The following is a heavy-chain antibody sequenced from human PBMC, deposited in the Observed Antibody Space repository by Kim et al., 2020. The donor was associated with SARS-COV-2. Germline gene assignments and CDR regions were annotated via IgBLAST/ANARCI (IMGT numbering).Heavy chain of an antibody. D-gene: IGHD1-26*01. Sequence: GSTNSNPSIKSRVTISVDKSKNQFSLKLSSVTAADTAVYYCARDGWGLDYWGQGTLVTVSS. J-gene: IGHJ4*02. CDR3: ARDGWGLDY. CDR2: GST. V-gene: IGHV4-4*02.